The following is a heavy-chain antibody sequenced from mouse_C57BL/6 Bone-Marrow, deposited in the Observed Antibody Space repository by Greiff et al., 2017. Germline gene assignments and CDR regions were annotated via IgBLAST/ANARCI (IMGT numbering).Heavy chain of an antibody. CDR3: ARGGYLAWFAY. J-gene: IGHJ3*01. CDR2: IYPRSGNT. Sequence: QVQLQQSGAELARPGASVTLSCKASGYTFTSYGISWVKQRTGQGLEWIGEIYPRSGNTYYNEKFKGKATLTADKSSSTAYMELSSLTSEDSAIYFCARGGYLAWFAYWGQGTLVTVSA. V-gene: IGHV1-81*01. CDR1: GYTFTSYG. D-gene: IGHD5-1*01.